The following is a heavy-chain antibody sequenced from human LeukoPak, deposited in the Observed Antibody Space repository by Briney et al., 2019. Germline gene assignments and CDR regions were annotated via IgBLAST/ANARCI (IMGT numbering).Heavy chain of an antibody. CDR3: TRVGYIDEGIDY. V-gene: IGHV3-7*04. CDR2: IKQDGRKK. Sequence: GSLRLSCVASGFPFSSYWMTWVRQAPGKGLGGLANIKQDGRKKSYVDSVKGRFTISRDNAKNSLYLQMNSLRAEDTAIYYCTRVGYIDEGIDYWGQGTLVTVSS. D-gene: IGHD5-24*01. CDR1: GFPFSSYW. J-gene: IGHJ4*02.